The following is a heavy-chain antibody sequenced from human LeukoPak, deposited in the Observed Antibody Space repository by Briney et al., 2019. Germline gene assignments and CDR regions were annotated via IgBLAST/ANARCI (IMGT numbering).Heavy chain of an antibody. CDR2: FDPEDGET. V-gene: IGHV1-24*01. J-gene: IGHJ4*02. CDR3: ATAGLIAAAGTDY. D-gene: IGHD6-13*01. CDR1: GGTFSSYA. Sequence: GASVKVSCKASGGTFSSYAISWVRQAPGKGLEWMGGFDPEDGETIYAQKFQGRVTMTEDTSTDTAYMELSSLRSEDTAVYYCATAGLIAAAGTDYWGQGTLVTVSS.